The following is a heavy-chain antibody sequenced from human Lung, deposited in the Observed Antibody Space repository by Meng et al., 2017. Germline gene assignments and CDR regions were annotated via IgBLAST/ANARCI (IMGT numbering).Heavy chain of an antibody. J-gene: IGHJ4*02. CDR3: AHASYYYDSSGYKFFDY. CDR2: IYWDDDK. V-gene: IGHV2-5*02. CDR1: GFSLSTSGVG. Sequence: IPLKEAAHTLVKPTQTLPLTCTFSGFSLSTSGVGVGWIRQPPGKALEWLALIYWDDDKRYSPSLKSRLTITKDTSKNQVVLTMTNMDPLDTATYYCAHASYYYDSSGYKFFDYWGQGTLVTVSS. D-gene: IGHD3-22*01.